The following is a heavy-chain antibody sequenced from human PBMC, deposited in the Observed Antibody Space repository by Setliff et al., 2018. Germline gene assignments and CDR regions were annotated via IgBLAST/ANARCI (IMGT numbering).Heavy chain of an antibody. D-gene: IGHD5-18*01. Sequence: SETLSLTCTVSGGSISSYYWSWIRQPPGKGLEWIGYIYYSGSTNYNPSLKSRVTISVDTSKNQFSLKLSSVTAADTAVYYCVRQGLDTGRTWWWFDPWGQGTLVTVSS. J-gene: IGHJ5*02. CDR2: IYYSGST. CDR3: VRQGLDTGRTWWWFDP. V-gene: IGHV4-59*01. CDR1: GGSISSYY.